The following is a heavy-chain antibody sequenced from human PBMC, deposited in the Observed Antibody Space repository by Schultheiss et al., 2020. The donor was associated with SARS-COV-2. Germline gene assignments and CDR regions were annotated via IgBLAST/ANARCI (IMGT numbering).Heavy chain of an antibody. Sequence: GGSLRLSCAASGFTVSSNYMSWVRQAPGKGLEWVANIKQDGSEKYYVDSVKGRFTISRDNAKNSLYLQMNSLRAEDTAVYYCARAIAAAGTNYWGQGTLVTVSS. V-gene: IGHV3-7*01. CDR1: GFTVSSNY. CDR3: ARAIAAAGTNY. CDR2: IKQDGSEK. D-gene: IGHD6-13*01. J-gene: IGHJ4*02.